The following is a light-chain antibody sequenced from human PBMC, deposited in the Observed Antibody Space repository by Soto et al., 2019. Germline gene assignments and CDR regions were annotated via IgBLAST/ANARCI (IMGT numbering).Light chain of an antibody. J-gene: IGLJ2*01. CDR3: SSYTSISTLV. CDR1: SSDVGGYNY. V-gene: IGLV2-14*01. CDR2: DVS. Sequence: QSALTQPASVSGSPGQSITISCTGTSSDVGGYNYVSWYQQHPGKAPKLMIYDVSNRPSGVSNRFSGSKSGNTASLTISGLQAEDEADYYCSSYTSISTLVFGGGTQLTV.